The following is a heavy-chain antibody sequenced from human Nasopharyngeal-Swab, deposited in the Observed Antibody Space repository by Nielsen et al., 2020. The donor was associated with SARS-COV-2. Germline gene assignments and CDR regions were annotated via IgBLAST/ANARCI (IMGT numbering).Heavy chain of an antibody. CDR3: ARHGSICSYTPCHENWFAP. D-gene: IGHD2-2*01. J-gene: IGHJ5*02. Sequence: SETLSLTCTVSGGSISSSSYYWGWIRQPPGKGLEWIGSIYYSGSTYYNPSLKSRVTISVDTSKNQFSLKLSSVTAADTAVYYCARHGSICSYTPCHENWFAPWGQGTLVTVSS. CDR1: GGSISSSSYY. V-gene: IGHV4-39*01. CDR2: IYYSGST.